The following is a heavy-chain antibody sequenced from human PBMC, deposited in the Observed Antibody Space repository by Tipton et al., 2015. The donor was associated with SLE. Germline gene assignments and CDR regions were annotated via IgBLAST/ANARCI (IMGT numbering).Heavy chain of an antibody. V-gene: IGHV4-61*02. CDR3: ARHLYYYDSSSFDY. D-gene: IGHD3-22*01. CDR2: IYTSGST. CDR1: GGSISSGSYY. Sequence: TLSLTCTVSGGSISSGSYYWSWIRQPAGKGLEWIGRIYTSGSTNYNPSLKSRVTISVDTSKNQFSLKLSSVTAADTAVYYCARHLYYYDSSSFDYWGQGTLVTVSS. J-gene: IGHJ4*02.